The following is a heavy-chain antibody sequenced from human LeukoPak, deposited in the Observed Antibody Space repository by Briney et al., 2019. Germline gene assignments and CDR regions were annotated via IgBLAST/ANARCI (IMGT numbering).Heavy chain of an antibody. J-gene: IGHJ4*02. CDR2: HYSGSTT. CDR1: GFPFSTHW. CDR3: ARGDGYNFFDS. D-gene: IGHD5-24*01. Sequence: PGGSLRLSCAASGFPFSTHWMSWVRQAPGKGLEWVSVHYSGSTTYYADSVRGRFTISRDSSKNTVYLQMNSLRAEDTAVYYCARGDGYNFFDSWGQGTLVTVSS. V-gene: IGHV3-66*01.